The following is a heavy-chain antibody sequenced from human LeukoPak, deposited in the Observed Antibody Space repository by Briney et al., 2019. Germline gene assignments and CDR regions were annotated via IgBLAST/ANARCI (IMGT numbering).Heavy chain of an antibody. Sequence: GESLKISCKGSGYTFSSYWISWVRQMPGKGLEWMGRIDPSDSYTNYSPSFEGHVTISADKSISTAYLQWSSLKASDIATYYCARHYGAAGDFDYWGQGTLVTVSS. D-gene: IGHD6-13*01. CDR1: GYTFSSYW. CDR2: IDPSDSYT. CDR3: ARHYGAAGDFDY. J-gene: IGHJ4*02. V-gene: IGHV5-10-1*01.